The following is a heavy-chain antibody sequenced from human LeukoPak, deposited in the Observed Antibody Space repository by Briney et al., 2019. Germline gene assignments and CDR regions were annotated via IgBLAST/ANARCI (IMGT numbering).Heavy chain of an antibody. D-gene: IGHD3-10*01. V-gene: IGHV4-34*01. CDR1: GGSFSGYY. CDR2: INHSGST. CDR3: ARGDPTPPLRFGESVGYWFDP. J-gene: IGHJ5*02. Sequence: SETLSLTCAVYGGSFSGYYWSWIRQPPGKGLEWIGEINHSGSTNYNPSLTSRVTISVDTSRNQFSLKLSSVTAADTAVYYCARGDPTPPLRFGESVGYWFDPWGQGTLVTVSS.